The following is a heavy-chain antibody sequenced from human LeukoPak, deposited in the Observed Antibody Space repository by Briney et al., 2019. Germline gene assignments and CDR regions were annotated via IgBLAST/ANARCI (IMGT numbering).Heavy chain of an antibody. CDR1: GGTFSSYA. D-gene: IGHD2-2*01. CDR2: IIPILGIA. CDR3: ARALHCSSTSCYWFDP. V-gene: IGHV1-69*04. Sequence: SVKVSCKASGGTFSSYAISWVRQAPGQGLEWMGRIIPILGIANYAQKFQGRVTITADKSTSTAYMELSSLRSEDTAVYYCARALHCSSTSCYWFDPWGQGTLVTVSS. J-gene: IGHJ5*02.